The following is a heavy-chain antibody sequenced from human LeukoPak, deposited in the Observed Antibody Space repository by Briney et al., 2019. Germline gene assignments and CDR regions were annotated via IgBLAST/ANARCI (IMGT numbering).Heavy chain of an antibody. J-gene: IGHJ4*02. CDR3: ARNLVMVRGLIADY. Sequence: SETLSLPCAVSGYSISSGYYWGWIRQPPGKGLEWIGSIYHSGSTYYNPSLKSRVTISVDTSKNQFSLKLSSVTAADTAVYYCARNLVMVRGLIADYWGQGTLVTVSS. V-gene: IGHV4-38-2*01. D-gene: IGHD3-10*01. CDR1: GYSISSGYY. CDR2: IYHSGST.